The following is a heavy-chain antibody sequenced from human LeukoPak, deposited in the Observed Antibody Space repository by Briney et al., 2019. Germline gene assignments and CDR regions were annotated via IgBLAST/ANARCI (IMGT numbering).Heavy chain of an antibody. J-gene: IGHJ4*02. Sequence: SKTLPLTCTVSGGSINNYHWNWIRQPAGKGLEWIGHIYTSGSTDYNPSLKSRVTISQDKSKDQFSLELTSLTAADTAVYYCARALGSSSNRWGQGTLVTVSS. V-gene: IGHV4-4*07. CDR2: IYTSGST. D-gene: IGHD6-13*01. CDR3: ARALGSSSNR. CDR1: GGSINNYH.